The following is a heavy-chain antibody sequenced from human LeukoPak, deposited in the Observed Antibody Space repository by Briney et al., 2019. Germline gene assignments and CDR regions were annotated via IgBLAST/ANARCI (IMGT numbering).Heavy chain of an antibody. J-gene: IGHJ4*02. D-gene: IGHD3-10*01. Sequence: GGSLRLSCAASGFTFSSYEMNWVRQAPGKGLEWVSYISSSGSPIYYADSVKGRFTISRDNAKNSLYLQMNSLRAEDTAVYYCASFSHYYGSGSYYGYFDYWGQGTLVTVSS. CDR2: ISSSGSPI. V-gene: IGHV3-48*03. CDR3: ASFSHYYGSGSYYGYFDY. CDR1: GFTFSSYE.